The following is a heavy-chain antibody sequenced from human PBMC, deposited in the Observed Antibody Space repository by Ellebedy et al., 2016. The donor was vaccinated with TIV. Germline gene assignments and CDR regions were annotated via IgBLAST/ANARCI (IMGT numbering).Heavy chain of an antibody. Sequence: GESLKISXAASGFTFSSYAMSWVRQAPGKGLEWVSAISGSGGSTYYADSVKGRFTISRDNAKNSLYLQMNSLRAEDTAVYYCGRDSGKVVTLWGQGTLVTVSS. D-gene: IGHD2-21*02. V-gene: IGHV3-23*01. CDR3: GRDSGKVVTL. J-gene: IGHJ4*02. CDR2: ISGSGGST. CDR1: GFTFSSYA.